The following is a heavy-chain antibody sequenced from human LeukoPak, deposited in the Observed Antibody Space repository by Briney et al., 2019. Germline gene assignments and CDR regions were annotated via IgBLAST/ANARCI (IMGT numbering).Heavy chain of an antibody. D-gene: IGHD5-18*01. CDR2: IYYSGST. V-gene: IGHV4-59*01. Sequence: SETLSLTCTVSGGSISSYYWNWIRQPPGKGLEWIGYIYYSGSTNYNPSLKSRVTISVDTSKNQFSLKLSSVTAADTAVYYCARFAMASRYYFDYWGQGTLVTVSS. CDR3: ARFAMASRYYFDY. CDR1: GGSISSYY. J-gene: IGHJ4*02.